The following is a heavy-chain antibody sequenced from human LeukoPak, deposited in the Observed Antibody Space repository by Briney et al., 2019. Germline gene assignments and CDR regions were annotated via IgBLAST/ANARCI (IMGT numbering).Heavy chain of an antibody. CDR3: ARCRGYSSSWARTFDI. D-gene: IGHD6-13*01. V-gene: IGHV4-59*01. Sequence: SETLSLTCTVSGASISSYYWSWIRQPPGKGLEWIGYIYYNWSHNYNPSLKSRVTMSLDTSENQFSLKLTSVIAADTAVYYCARCRGYSSSWARTFDIWGQGTMVTVSS. CDR1: GASISSYY. J-gene: IGHJ3*02. CDR2: IYYNWSH.